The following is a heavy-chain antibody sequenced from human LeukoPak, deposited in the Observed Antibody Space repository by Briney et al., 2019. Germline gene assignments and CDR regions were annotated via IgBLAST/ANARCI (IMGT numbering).Heavy chain of an antibody. CDR2: INPNSGGT. D-gene: IGHD3-16*01. CDR1: GYTFTGYY. Sequence: ASVNVSCKASGYTFTGYYMHWVRQAPGQGLEWMGWINPNSGGTNYAQKFQGRVTMTRDTAISTAYMELSRLRSDDTAVYYCARGEGGYENLQHWGQGTLVTVSS. J-gene: IGHJ1*01. CDR3: ARGEGGYENLQH. V-gene: IGHV1-2*02.